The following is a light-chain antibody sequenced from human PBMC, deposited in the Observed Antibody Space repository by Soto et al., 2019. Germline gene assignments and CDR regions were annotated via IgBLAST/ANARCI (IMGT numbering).Light chain of an antibody. CDR1: SSEVGSYNL. V-gene: IGLV2-23*03. CDR3: CSYAGSNTFV. CDR2: EGS. J-gene: IGLJ1*01. Sequence: QSVLAQPASVSGSPGKSITISCTGTSSEVGSYNLVSWYQQHPGKAPKLMIYEGSKRPSGVSNRFSGSKSGNTASLTISGLQAEDEADYYCCSYAGSNTFVFGTGTKATVL.